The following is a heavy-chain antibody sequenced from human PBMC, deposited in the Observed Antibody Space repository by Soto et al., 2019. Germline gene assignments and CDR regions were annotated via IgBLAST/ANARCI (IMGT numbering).Heavy chain of an antibody. Sequence: ASVKVSCKASGYSFTNNDVTWVRQATGQGLEWMGWMNPGSGDTGYAQKFQGRVTMTRDISIATAYMELSSLRSDDTAIYYCARMATFGSLNWFDPWGQGTLVTISS. D-gene: IGHD3-16*01. CDR2: MNPGSGDT. J-gene: IGHJ5*02. CDR1: GYSFTNND. V-gene: IGHV1-8*01. CDR3: ARMATFGSLNWFDP.